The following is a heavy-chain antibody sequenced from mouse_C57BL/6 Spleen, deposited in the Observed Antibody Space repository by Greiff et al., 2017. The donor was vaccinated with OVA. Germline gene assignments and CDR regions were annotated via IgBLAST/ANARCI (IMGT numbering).Heavy chain of an antibody. CDR3: ARWARYDYYAMDY. J-gene: IGHJ4*01. CDR2: INPNNGGT. CDR1: GYTFTDYY. V-gene: IGHV1-26*01. Sequence: EVQLQQSGPELVKPGASVKISCKASGYTFTDYYMNWVKQSHGKSLEWIGDINPNNGGTSYNQKFKGKATLTVDKSSSTAYMELRSLTSEDSAVYYCARWARYDYYAMDYWGQGTSVTVSS.